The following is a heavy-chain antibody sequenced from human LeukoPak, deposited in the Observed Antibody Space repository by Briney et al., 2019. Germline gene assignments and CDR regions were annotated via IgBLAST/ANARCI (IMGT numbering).Heavy chain of an antibody. CDR3: ARAIVGATGWFDP. V-gene: IGHV4-4*02. D-gene: IGHD1-26*01. CDR2: IYHSGST. Sequence: SGTLSLTCAVSGGSISSSNWWSWVRQPPGKGLEWIGEIYHSGSTNYNPSLKSRVTISVDKSKNQFSLKLSSVTAADTAVYYYARAIVGATGWFDPWGQGTLVTVSS. J-gene: IGHJ5*02. CDR1: GGSISSSNW.